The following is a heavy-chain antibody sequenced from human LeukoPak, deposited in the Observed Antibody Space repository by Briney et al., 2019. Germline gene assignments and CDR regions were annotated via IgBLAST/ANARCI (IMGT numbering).Heavy chain of an antibody. CDR1: GYTFTGYY. V-gene: IGHV1-2*02. CDR3: ARAPLGYCSSTTCYAGIRQYFDY. CDR2: INPNSGGT. Sequence: ASVKVSCTASGYTFTGYYMHWVRQAPGQGLEWMGWINPNSGGTNYAQPFQGRVTMTRDTSISTAYVELSRLRSDNTAVYYCARAPLGYCSSTTCYAGIRQYFDYWGQGTLVTVSS. J-gene: IGHJ4*02. D-gene: IGHD2-2*01.